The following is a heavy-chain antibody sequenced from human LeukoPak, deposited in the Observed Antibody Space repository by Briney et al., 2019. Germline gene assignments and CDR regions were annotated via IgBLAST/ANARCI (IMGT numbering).Heavy chain of an antibody. CDR3: ARDHYYDSSGYFLDY. CDR2: ISSSGSTI. CDR1: GFTFSDYY. J-gene: IGHJ4*02. Sequence: GGSLRLSCAASGFTFSDYYMSWIRQAPGKGLEWVSYISSSGSTIYYADSVKGRFTISRDNAKNSLYLQMNSLRAEDTAVYYCARDHYYDSSGYFLDYRGQGTLVTVPS. D-gene: IGHD3-22*01. V-gene: IGHV3-11*01.